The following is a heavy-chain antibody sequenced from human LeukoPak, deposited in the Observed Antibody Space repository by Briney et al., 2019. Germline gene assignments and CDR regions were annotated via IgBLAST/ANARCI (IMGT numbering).Heavy chain of an antibody. CDR3: ASVYDSSGYFDY. D-gene: IGHD3-22*01. V-gene: IGHV1-2*02. J-gene: IGHJ4*02. Sequence: ASVKVSCXASGYTFTGYYMHWVRQAPGQGLVWMGWMNPNSGGTNYAQKFQGRVTMTRDTSISTAYMELSRLRSDDTAVYYCASVYDSSGYFDYWGQGTLVTVSS. CDR2: MNPNSGGT. CDR1: GYTFTGYY.